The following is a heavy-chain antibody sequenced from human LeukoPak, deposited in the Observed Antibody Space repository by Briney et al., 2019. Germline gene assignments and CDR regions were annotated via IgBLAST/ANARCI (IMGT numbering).Heavy chain of an antibody. CDR2: ISWNSGSI. CDR3: AKDTGYSYGSNWYFDL. V-gene: IGHV3-9*01. D-gene: IGHD5-18*01. J-gene: IGHJ2*01. Sequence: PGGSLRLSCAASGFTFSSYAMSWVRQAPGKGLEWVSGISWNSGSIGYADSVKGRFTISRDNAKNSLYLQMNSLRAEDTALYYCAKDTGYSYGSNWYFDLWGRGTLVTVSS. CDR1: GFTFSSYA.